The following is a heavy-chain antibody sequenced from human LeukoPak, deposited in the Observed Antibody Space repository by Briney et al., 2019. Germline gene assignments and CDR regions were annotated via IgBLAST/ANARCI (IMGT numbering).Heavy chain of an antibody. Sequence: PSETLPLTCAVCGGSSSGYYWSWIRQPPGKGLEWIGEINHSGSTNYNPSLKSRVTISVDTSKNQFSLKLSSVTAADTAVYYCARKAGRRAFDIWGQGTMVTVSS. CDR3: ARKAGRRAFDI. V-gene: IGHV4-34*01. CDR1: GGSSSGYY. J-gene: IGHJ3*02. CDR2: INHSGST. D-gene: IGHD1-1*01.